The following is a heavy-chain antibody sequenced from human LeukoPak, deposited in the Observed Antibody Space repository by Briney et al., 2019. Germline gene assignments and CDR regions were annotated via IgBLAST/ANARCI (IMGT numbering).Heavy chain of an antibody. V-gene: IGHV4-34*01. CDR2: INDYTGNT. J-gene: IGHJ6*02. CDR1: GGSFTDYF. CDR3: ARGRIAKIVVVHSFHYGMDV. D-gene: IGHD3-22*01. Sequence: KPSETLSLTCDVFGGSFTDYFWTWILQSPGKGLEWIGEINDYTGNTNYNPSLTSRVSISLAKSKNQFSLELRSVTAADTAVYYCARGRIAKIVVVHSFHYGMDVWGQGTTVTVSS.